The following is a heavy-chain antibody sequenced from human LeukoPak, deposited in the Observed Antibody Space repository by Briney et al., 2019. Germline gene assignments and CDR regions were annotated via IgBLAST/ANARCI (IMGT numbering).Heavy chain of an antibody. CDR2: ISSSSSTI. Sequence: GGSLRLSCAASGFTFSSYSMNWVRQAPGKGLEWVSYISSSSSTIYYADSVKGRFTISRDNAKNSLYLQMNSLRAEDAAVYYCARALQTYYYDSSGYLNRFDPWGQGTLVTVSS. CDR1: GFTFSSYS. J-gene: IGHJ5*02. CDR3: ARALQTYYYDSSGYLNRFDP. V-gene: IGHV3-48*01. D-gene: IGHD3-22*01.